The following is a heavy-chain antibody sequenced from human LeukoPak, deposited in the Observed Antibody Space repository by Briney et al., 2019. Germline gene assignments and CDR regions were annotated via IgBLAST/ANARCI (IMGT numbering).Heavy chain of an antibody. CDR1: GFTFDDYG. D-gene: IGHD3-10*01. J-gene: IGHJ4*02. V-gene: IGHV3-20*01. Sequence: GGALRLSCAASGFTFDDYGMSWVRQAPGKGLEWVSGINWNGGSTGYADSVKGRFTISRDNAKNSLYLQMNSLRAEDTALYHCARVYYGSGSYLFDYWGQGTLVTVSS. CDR3: ARVYYGSGSYLFDY. CDR2: INWNGGST.